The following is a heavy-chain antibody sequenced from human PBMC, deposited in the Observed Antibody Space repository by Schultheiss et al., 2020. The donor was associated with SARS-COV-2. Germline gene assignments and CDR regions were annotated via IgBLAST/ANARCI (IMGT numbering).Heavy chain of an antibody. CDR2: INHSGST. J-gene: IGHJ4*02. Sequence: SETLSLTCTVSGGSISHYYWSWIRQPPGKGLEWIGEINHSGSTNYNPSLKSRVTISVDTSKNQFSLKLSSVTAADTAVYYCARLGRDGYDYGTLDYWGQGTLVTVSS. D-gene: IGHD5-24*01. CDR3: ARLGRDGYDYGTLDY. CDR1: GGSISHYY. V-gene: IGHV4-34*01.